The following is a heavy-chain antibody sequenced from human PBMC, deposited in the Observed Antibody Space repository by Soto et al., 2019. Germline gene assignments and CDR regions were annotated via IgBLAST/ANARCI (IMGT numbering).Heavy chain of an antibody. D-gene: IGHD3-9*01. CDR3: ARDLYDILTGGLDY. Sequence: PGGSLRLSCAASGFTFSSYWMSWVRQAPGKGLEWVANIKQDGSEKYYVDSVKGRFTISRDNAKNSLYLQMNSLRAEDTAVYYCARDLYDILTGGLDYWRQGPLFPVSS. V-gene: IGHV3-7*01. CDR1: GFTFSSYW. J-gene: IGHJ4*02. CDR2: IKQDGSEK.